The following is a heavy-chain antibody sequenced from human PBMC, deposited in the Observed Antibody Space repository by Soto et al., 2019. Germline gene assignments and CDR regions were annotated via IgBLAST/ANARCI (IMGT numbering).Heavy chain of an antibody. Sequence: QVQLQESGPGLVKPSQTLSLTCTVSGASIGGGGYYWNWIRQHPGKGLEWIGFIYYSGTTYYNPSLKSRVTISVDASKNQFSLKLYSVTAADTAVYYCASSEINAYRGSWFDPWGQGTLVTVSS. CDR2: IYYSGTT. V-gene: IGHV4-31*03. CDR1: GASIGGGGYY. J-gene: IGHJ5*02. CDR3: ASSEINAYRGSWFDP. D-gene: IGHD3-16*01.